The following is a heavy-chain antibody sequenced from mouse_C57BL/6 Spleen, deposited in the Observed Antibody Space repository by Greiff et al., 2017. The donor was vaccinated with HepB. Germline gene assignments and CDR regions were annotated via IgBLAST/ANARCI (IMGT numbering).Heavy chain of an antibody. Sequence: VQLQQSGAELVKPGASVKLSCKASGYTFTSYWMHWVKQRPGQGLEWIGMIHPNSGSTNYNEKFKSKATLTVDKSSSTAYMQLSSLTSEDSAVYYCARGVAQATYAMDYWGQGTSVTVSS. V-gene: IGHV1-64*01. J-gene: IGHJ4*01. CDR1: GYTFTSYW. CDR3: ARGVAQATYAMDY. D-gene: IGHD3-2*02. CDR2: IHPNSGST.